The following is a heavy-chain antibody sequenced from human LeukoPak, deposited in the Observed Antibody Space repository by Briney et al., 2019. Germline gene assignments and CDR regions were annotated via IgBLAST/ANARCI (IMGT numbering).Heavy chain of an antibody. Sequence: PGGSLRLSCAASGFTVSSNYMSWVRQAPGKGLEWVSVIYSGGSTYYADSVKGRFTISRDNSKNTLYLQMNSLRAEDTAVYYCAKDRIAVAGYFDYWGQGTLVTVSS. D-gene: IGHD6-19*01. CDR1: GFTVSSNY. CDR2: IYSGGST. CDR3: AKDRIAVAGYFDY. J-gene: IGHJ4*02. V-gene: IGHV3-53*05.